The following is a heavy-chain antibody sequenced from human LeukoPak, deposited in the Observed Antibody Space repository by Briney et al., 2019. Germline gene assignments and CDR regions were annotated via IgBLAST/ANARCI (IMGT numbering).Heavy chain of an antibody. Sequence: ASVKVSSKASGGTFSSYAISWVRQAPGQGREWMGGIIPIFGTANYAQKFQGRVTITADKSTSTAYMELSSLRSEDTAVYYCAIQPSYGGNNVDYWGQGTLVTVSS. V-gene: IGHV1-69*06. D-gene: IGHD4-23*01. CDR1: GGTFSSYA. J-gene: IGHJ4*02. CDR3: AIQPSYGGNNVDY. CDR2: IIPIFGTA.